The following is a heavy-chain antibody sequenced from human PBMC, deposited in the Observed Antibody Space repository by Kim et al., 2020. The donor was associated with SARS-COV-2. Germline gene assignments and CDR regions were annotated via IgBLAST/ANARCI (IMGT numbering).Heavy chain of an antibody. CDR3: ARVKTGYFDY. V-gene: IGHV6-1*01. CDR2: YN. Sequence: YNTYAVSVKSRITINPDNSKNQFSLQLNSVTPEDPAVYSCARVKTGYFDYWCQGTLVTVSS. J-gene: IGHJ4*02.